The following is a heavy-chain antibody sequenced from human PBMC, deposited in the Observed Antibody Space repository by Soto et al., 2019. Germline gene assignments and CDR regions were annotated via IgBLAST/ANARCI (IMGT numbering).Heavy chain of an antibody. J-gene: IGHJ4*02. Sequence: QVQLQESGPGLVKPSETLSLTCTVSGTSISSYYWTWIRQTPGRGLEWIGYVYYTWSCNHNPSLRGRVDLSKHTSNSQVSLKLTSATAADTAVYFCAGFCDGGRGPDHWGQGTLVTVSS. CDR1: GTSISSYY. V-gene: IGHV4-59*01. CDR3: AGFCDGGRGPDH. D-gene: IGHD2-15*01. CDR2: VYYTWSC.